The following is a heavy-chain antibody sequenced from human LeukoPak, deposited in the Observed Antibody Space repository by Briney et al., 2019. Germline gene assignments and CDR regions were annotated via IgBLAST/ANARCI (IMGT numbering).Heavy chain of an antibody. CDR1: GGSISSSSYY. CDR2: IYYSGST. CDR3: ARKRTVNLNWFDP. J-gene: IGHJ5*02. Sequence: PSETLSLTCTASGGSISSSSYYWGWIRQPPGKGLEWIGSIYYSGSTYYNPSLKSRVTISVDTSKNQFSLKLSSVTAADTAVYYCARKRTVNLNWFDPWGQGTLVTVSS. D-gene: IGHD4-11*01. V-gene: IGHV4-39*01.